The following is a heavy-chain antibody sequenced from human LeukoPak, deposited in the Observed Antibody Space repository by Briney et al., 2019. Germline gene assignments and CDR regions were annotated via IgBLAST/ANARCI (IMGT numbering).Heavy chain of an antibody. Sequence: GGSLRLSCAASGFTFSSYEMNWVRQAPGKGLEWVSSISSGSSYIYYADSVKGRFTLSRDNAKNSLYLQMNSLRAEDTAIYYCARFVLSDYYYMDVWGKGTTVTISS. D-gene: IGHD3-16*02. V-gene: IGHV3-21*01. CDR3: ARFVLSDYYYMDV. CDR2: ISSGSSYI. J-gene: IGHJ6*03. CDR1: GFTFSSYE.